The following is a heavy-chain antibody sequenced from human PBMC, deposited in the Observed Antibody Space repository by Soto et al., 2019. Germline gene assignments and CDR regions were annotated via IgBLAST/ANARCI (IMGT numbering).Heavy chain of an antibody. J-gene: IGHJ4*02. CDR2: IYPGDSDT. D-gene: IGHD3-16*01. CDR3: ARRMATLWGIDH. V-gene: IGHV5-51*01. CDR1: GYNFTTYL. Sequence: PGESLKISCKGSGYNFTTYLIGWVRQMPGKGLEWMGIIYPGDSDTTYNPSFQGQVTISADKSISTAYLQWSSLKASDTAIYYCARRMATLWGIDHWGQGTLVTVSS.